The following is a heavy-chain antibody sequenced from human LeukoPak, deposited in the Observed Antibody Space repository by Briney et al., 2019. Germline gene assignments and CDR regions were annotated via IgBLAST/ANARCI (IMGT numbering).Heavy chain of an antibody. CDR2: ISCSGGST. Sequence: PGGSLRLSCAASGFTFSSYAMSWVRQAPGKGLEWVSGISCSGGSTYYADSVKGRFTISRDNSKNTLYLQMNSLRAEDTAVYYCAKARGYSYGPYYFDYWGQGTLVTVSS. CDR1: GFTFSSYA. V-gene: IGHV3-23*01. D-gene: IGHD5-18*01. CDR3: AKARGYSYGPYYFDY. J-gene: IGHJ4*02.